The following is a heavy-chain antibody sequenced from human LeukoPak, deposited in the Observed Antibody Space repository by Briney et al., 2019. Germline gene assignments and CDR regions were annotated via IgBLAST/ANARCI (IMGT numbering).Heavy chain of an antibody. CDR1: GFTLSSYG. CDR3: AKVPDYYDSSGPPAD. Sequence: PGGSLRLSCAASGFTLSSYGMHWVRQAPGKGLEWVAFIRYDGSNKYYADSVKGRFTISRDNSKNTLYPQMNSLRAEDTAVYYCAKVPDYYDSSGPPADWGQGTLVTVSS. D-gene: IGHD3-22*01. V-gene: IGHV3-30*02. J-gene: IGHJ4*02. CDR2: IRYDGSNK.